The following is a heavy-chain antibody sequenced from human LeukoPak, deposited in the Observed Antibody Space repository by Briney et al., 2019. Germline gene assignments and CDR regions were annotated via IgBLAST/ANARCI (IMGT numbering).Heavy chain of an antibody. D-gene: IGHD6-19*01. J-gene: IGHJ5*02. CDR1: GGSISSGGYY. CDR2: IYYDGST. V-gene: IGHV4-61*08. Sequence: SQTLSLTCTVSGGSISSGGYYWIWIRQPQGKGLEWIGHIYYDGSTNYNPSLKSRVTISVDTSKNQFSLNLSSVTAADTAVYYCARGAVAGKMSWFDPWGQGTLVTVSS. CDR3: ARGAVAGKMSWFDP.